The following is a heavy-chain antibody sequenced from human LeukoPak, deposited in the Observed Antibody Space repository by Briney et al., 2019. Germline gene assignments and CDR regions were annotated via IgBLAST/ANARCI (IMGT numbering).Heavy chain of an antibody. J-gene: IGHJ4*02. Sequence: PSQTLSLTCTVSAGFISSGGFYWSWIRQPPGKGLEWIGFIYYSGSTYYNPSLKSRVTMSVDRSKNQFSLKLSSVTAADTAVYYCAPFCSSTSCYPGAWGQGTLVTVSS. CDR1: AGFISSGGFY. D-gene: IGHD2-2*01. V-gene: IGHV4-30-2*01. CDR3: APFCSSTSCYPGA. CDR2: IYYSGST.